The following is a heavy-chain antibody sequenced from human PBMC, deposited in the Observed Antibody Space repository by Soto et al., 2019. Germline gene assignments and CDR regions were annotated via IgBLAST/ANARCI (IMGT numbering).Heavy chain of an antibody. CDR1: GFTFSSYA. J-gene: IGHJ4*02. CDR3: AQGGDLLPTLYLY. CDR2: ISGSGGST. Sequence: EVQLLESGGGLVQPGGSLRLSCAASGFTFSSYAMSWVRQAPGKGLEWVSVISGSGGSTYYADSVKGRFTISRDNSKNTLYLQMNSLRAEDTVVYYCAQGGDLLPTLYLYWGQGTLVTVSS. D-gene: IGHD2-15*01. V-gene: IGHV3-23*01.